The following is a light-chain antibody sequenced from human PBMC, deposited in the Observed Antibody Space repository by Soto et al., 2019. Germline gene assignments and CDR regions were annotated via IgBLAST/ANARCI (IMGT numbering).Light chain of an antibody. J-gene: IGKJ2*01. CDR3: QHYGTLPFS. CDR2: HAS. CDR1: QVVSSSY. V-gene: IGKV3-20*01. Sequence: EIVLTQSPGTLSLSPGESATLSCRANQVVSSSYLAWYQQKPGQAPRLLIYHASDRATGVPDRFSGSGSGTDFALTITRLEPEDFALFYCQHYGTLPFSFGQMTKLENK.